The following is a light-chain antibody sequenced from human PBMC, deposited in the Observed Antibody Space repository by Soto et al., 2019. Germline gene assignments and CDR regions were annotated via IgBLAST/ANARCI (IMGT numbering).Light chain of an antibody. Sequence: DIQMTQSPSSLSASVGDRVTITCRASQSISSSLNWYQQKPGKAPKLLIYAASSLQSGVPSRFSGSGSCTDFTLTISSLQPEDFATYYCQQSYSTPKTFGQGTKVEIK. V-gene: IGKV1-39*01. CDR1: QSISSS. CDR2: AAS. CDR3: QQSYSTPKT. J-gene: IGKJ1*01.